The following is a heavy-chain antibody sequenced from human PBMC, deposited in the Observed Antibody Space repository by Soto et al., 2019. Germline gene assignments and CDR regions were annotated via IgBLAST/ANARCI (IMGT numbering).Heavy chain of an antibody. CDR2: ISGSGGST. CDR1: GFTFSSYA. Sequence: HPGGSLRLSCAASGFTFSSYAMSWVRQAPGKGLEWVSAISGSGGSTYYADSVKGRFTISRDNSKNTLYLQMNSLRAEDTAVYYCAKIPIPLRYLYYFDYWGQGTLVTVSS. CDR3: AKIPIPLRYLYYFDY. J-gene: IGHJ4*02. D-gene: IGHD3-9*01. V-gene: IGHV3-23*01.